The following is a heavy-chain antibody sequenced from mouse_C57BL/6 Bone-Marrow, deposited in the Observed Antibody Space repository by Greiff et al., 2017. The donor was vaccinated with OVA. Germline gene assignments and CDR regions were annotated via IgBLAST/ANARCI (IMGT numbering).Heavy chain of an antibody. CDR2: INPNNGGT. D-gene: IGHD2-5*01. J-gene: IGHJ1*03. V-gene: IGHV1-26*01. CDR3: ARSKGDYSNYGRYFDV. Sequence: EVQLQQSGPELVKPGASVKISCKASGYTFTDYYVNWVKQSHGKSLEWIGDINPNNGGTSYNQKFKGKATLTVDKSSSTAYMELRSLTSEDSAVYYCARSKGDYSNYGRYFDVWGTGTTVTVSS. CDR1: GYTFTDYY.